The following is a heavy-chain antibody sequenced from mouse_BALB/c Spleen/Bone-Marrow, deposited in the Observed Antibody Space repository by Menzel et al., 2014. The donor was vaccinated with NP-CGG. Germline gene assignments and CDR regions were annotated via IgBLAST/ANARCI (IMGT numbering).Heavy chain of an antibody. D-gene: IGHD2-14*01. V-gene: IGHV1-14*01. CDR2: INPYNDGT. J-gene: IGHJ2*01. CDR1: GYTFTSYV. Sequence: EVKLQESGPELVKPGASVKMSCKASGYTFTSYVMHWVKQKPGQGLEWIGYINPYNDGTKYNEKFKGMATLTSDRSSSTAYMELSSLASEDSAVYCCAKGGNYRYDFGYWGQGTTLTVSS. CDR3: AKGGNYRYDFGY.